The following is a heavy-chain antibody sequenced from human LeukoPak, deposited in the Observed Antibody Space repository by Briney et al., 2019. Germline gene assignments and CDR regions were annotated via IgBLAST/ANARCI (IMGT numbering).Heavy chain of an antibody. Sequence: GGSLRLSCAASGFTFSSYCMSWVRQAPGKGLEWVSHIKQDGSEKYYVDSVKGRFTISRDNAKNSLYLQMNSLRDEDTAVYYCARGHYYDFSWGAFDLWGQGTMVTVSS. V-gene: IGHV3-7*01. CDR1: GFTFSSYC. CDR2: IKQDGSEK. CDR3: ARGHYYDFSWGAFDL. J-gene: IGHJ3*01. D-gene: IGHD3-3*01.